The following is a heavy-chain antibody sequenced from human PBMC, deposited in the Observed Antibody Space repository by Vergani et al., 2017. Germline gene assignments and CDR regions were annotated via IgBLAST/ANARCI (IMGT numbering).Heavy chain of an antibody. CDR2: ISAYNGNT. D-gene: IGHD2-2*02. Sequence: QVQLVQSGAEVKKPGASVKVSCKASGGTFSSYAISWVRQAPGQGLEWMGWISAYNGNTNYAQKLQGRVTMTTDTSTSTAYMELRSLRSEDTAVYYCARGGYCSSTSCYNLNYYYYYMDVWGKGTTVTVSS. V-gene: IGHV1-18*01. CDR3: ARGGYCSSTSCYNLNYYYYYMDV. J-gene: IGHJ6*03. CDR1: GGTFSSYA.